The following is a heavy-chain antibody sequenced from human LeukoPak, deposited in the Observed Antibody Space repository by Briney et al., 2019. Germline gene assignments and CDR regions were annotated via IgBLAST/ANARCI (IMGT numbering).Heavy chain of an antibody. CDR1: GYTFTGYY. J-gene: IGHJ5*02. CDR3: ARVVAGNWFDP. D-gene: IGHD6-19*01. V-gene: IGHV1-2*02. Sequence: GASVKVSCKASGYTFTGYYMHWMRQAPGQGLEWMGWINPNSGGTNYAQKFQGRVTMTRDTSITAAYMELSRLRSDDAAVYYCARVVAGNWFDPWGQGTLVTVSS. CDR2: INPNSGGT.